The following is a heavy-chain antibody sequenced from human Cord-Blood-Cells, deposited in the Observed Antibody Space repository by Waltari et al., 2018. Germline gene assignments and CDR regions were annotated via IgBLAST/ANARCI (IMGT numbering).Heavy chain of an antibody. V-gene: IGHV3-53*01. D-gene: IGHD6-13*01. Sequence: EVQLVESGGGLIQPGGSVGLSCAASVFTVSSTYMSWVCQAQGKGLEWVSVIYSGGSTYYADSVKGRFTISRDNSKNTLYLQMNSLRAEDTAVYYCARAIAAAGDAFDIWGQGTMVTVSS. CDR3: ARAIAAAGDAFDI. CDR2: IYSGGST. CDR1: VFTVSSTY. J-gene: IGHJ3*02.